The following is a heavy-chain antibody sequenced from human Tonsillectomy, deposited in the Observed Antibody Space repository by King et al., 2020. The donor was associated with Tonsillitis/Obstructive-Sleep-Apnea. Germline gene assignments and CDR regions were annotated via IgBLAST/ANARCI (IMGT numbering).Heavy chain of an antibody. J-gene: IGHJ4*02. CDR2: IKSKTDGGTT. CDR1: GFTFSNAW. D-gene: IGHD5-12*01. Sequence: VQLVESGGGLVKPGGSLRLSCAASGFTFSNAWMSWVRQAPGKGLEWVGRIKSKTDGGTTDYAAPVKGRFTISRYDSKNTLYLQMNSLKTEDTAVYYCTTVDSGYDYFDYWGQRTLVTVSS. CDR3: TTVDSGYDYFDY. V-gene: IGHV3-15*01.